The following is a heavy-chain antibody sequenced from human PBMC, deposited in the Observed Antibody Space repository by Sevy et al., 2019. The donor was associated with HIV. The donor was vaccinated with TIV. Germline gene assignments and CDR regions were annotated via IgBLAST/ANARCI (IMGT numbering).Heavy chain of an antibody. J-gene: IGHJ4*02. D-gene: IGHD3-22*01. V-gene: IGHV1-2*02. CDR1: GYTFTGYY. CDR3: ARARDLYYYDSSGYYWDY. Sequence: ASVKVSCKASGYTFTGYYMHWVRQAPGQGLEWMGWINPNSGGTNYAQKFQGRVTMTRETSISTAYMELSRLRSDDTAVYYCARARDLYYYDSSGYYWDYWGQGTLVTVSS. CDR2: INPNSGGT.